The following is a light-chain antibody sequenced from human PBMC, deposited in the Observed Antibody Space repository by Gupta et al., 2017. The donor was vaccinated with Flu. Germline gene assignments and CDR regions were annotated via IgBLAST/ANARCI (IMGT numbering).Light chain of an antibody. CDR3: SSSISSSTLV. J-gene: IGLJ2*01. CDR1: SSEIGSYNY. Sequence: SITISCTGTSSEIGSYNYVSWYHQHPAQAHHLLIYGVTNRPSGVSNGFSASKAGYTASLTISGLQEEDDADYYCSSSISSSTLVFGGGTKLTVL. V-gene: IGLV2-14*01. CDR2: GVT.